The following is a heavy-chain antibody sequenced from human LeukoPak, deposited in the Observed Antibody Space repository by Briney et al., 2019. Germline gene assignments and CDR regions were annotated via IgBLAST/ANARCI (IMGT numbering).Heavy chain of an antibody. CDR1: GGSISSYH. J-gene: IGHJ6*02. CDR3: ARVFGQQQLVLYVDYGMDV. Sequence: PSETLSLTCSVSGGSISSYHWSWIRQPAGKGLEWIGRISTSGSTNYNPSLKSRVTMSVDTSKNQFSLRLSSVTAADTAVYYCARVFGQQQLVLYVDYGMDVWGQGTTVTVSS. CDR2: ISTSGST. D-gene: IGHD6-13*01. V-gene: IGHV4-4*07.